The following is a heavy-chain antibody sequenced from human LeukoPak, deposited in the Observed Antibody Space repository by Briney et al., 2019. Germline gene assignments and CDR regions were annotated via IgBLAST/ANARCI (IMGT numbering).Heavy chain of an antibody. J-gene: IGHJ4*02. CDR2: IYYSGST. D-gene: IGHD2-8*01. CDR1: GGSFSSTIYY. CDR3: ARARREYCTNGVCYMFDY. Sequence: SETLSLTCTVSGGSFSSTIYYWGWIRQPPGKGLEWIGSIYYSGSTYYNPSLKSRVTISVDSSKNQFSLQLSSVTAADTAVYYCARARREYCTNGVCYMFDYWGQGTLVTVSS. V-gene: IGHV4-39*07.